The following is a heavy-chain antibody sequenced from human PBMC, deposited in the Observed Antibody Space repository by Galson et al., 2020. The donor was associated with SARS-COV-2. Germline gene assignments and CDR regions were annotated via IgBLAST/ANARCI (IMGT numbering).Heavy chain of an antibody. D-gene: IGHD3-16*01. V-gene: IGHV1-18*01. CDR2: ISAYNGNT. CDR3: ARDPPPPCDYVWWRYLVGFLVP. Sequence: ASVKVSCKASGYTFTSYGISWVRQAPGQGIEWMGWISAYNGNTNYAQKLQGRVTMTTDTSTSTAYMELRSLRSDDTDVYYCARDPPPPCDYVWWRYLVGFLVPWCHGTLVSVSS. J-gene: IGHJ5*02. CDR1: GYTFTSYG.